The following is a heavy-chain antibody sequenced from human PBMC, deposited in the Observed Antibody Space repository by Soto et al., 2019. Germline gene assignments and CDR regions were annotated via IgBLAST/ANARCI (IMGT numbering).Heavy chain of an antibody. CDR3: ARGTVATPGIDY. D-gene: IGHD2-15*01. Sequence: EVQLVESGGDLVQPGGSLRLSCAASGFTFSSYWMHWVRQAPGKGLVWVSGISPDGDITHYADSVKGRFTISRDNAKNTLYLQMNSLTADDTAVYYCARGTVATPGIDYWGQGTLVTVSA. J-gene: IGHJ4*02. CDR2: ISPDGDIT. CDR1: GFTFSSYW. V-gene: IGHV3-74*01.